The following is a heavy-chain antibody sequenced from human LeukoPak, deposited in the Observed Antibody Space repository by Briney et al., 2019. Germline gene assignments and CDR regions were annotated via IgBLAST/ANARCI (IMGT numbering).Heavy chain of an antibody. CDR3: ARVAPGY. J-gene: IGHJ4*02. CDR1: GGSFSSYP. D-gene: IGHD2-21*01. Sequence: PSETLSLTCAVYGGSFSSYPWTWLRHPPGKGLEWIGQIIHSGSTKYNPSLNGRVTMSVDTSKHQCSLKLTSVTAADTAVYYCARVAPGYWGQGTLVTVSS. CDR2: IIHSGST. V-gene: IGHV4-34*12.